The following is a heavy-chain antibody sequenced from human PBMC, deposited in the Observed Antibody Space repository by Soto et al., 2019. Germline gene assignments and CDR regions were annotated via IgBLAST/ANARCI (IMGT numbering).Heavy chain of an antibody. CDR2: INPRGRRT. J-gene: IGHJ6*02. CDR1: GYPFTSYF. V-gene: IGHV1-46*01. D-gene: IGHD3-10*01. Sequence: TSVKVSCKPSGYPFTSYFIHWVRQAPGRGRVWMGIINPRGRRTNNAQQFQGRVTMTRDTSTRTVYMELSSLRSEDTAVYFRARDCGITIVQGVPKNSYPTYYGVELWGQ. CDR3: ARDCGITIVQGVPKNSYPTYYGVEL.